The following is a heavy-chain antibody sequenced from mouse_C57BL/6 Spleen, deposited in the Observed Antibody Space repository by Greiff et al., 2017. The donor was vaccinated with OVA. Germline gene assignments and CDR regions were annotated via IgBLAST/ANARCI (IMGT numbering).Heavy chain of an antibody. CDR3: AITTDYAMDY. J-gene: IGHJ4*01. CDR1: GYAFSSSW. CDR2: IYPGDGDT. V-gene: IGHV1-82*01. D-gene: IGHD1-2*01. Sequence: QVQLQQSGPELVKPGASVKISCKASGYAFSSSWMNWVKQRPGKGLEWIGRIYPGDGDTNYNGKFKGKATLTADKSSSTAYMQLSSLTSEDSAVYFCAITTDYAMDYWGQGTSFTVSS.